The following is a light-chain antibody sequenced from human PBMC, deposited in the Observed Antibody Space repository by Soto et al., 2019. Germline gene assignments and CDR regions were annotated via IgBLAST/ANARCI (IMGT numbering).Light chain of an antibody. Sequence: DIPMTQSPSTLSASVGDRVTITCRASQSISSWLAWYQQKPGKAPKLLIYDASSLESGVPSRFSGSGSGTEFTLTISSLQPDDFATYYCQQYNSPGTWTFGQGTKVEIK. CDR3: QQYNSPGTWT. CDR1: QSISSW. J-gene: IGKJ1*01. CDR2: DAS. V-gene: IGKV1-5*01.